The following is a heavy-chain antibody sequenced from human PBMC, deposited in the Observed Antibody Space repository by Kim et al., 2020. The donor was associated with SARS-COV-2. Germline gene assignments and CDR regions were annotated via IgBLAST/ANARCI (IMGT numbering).Heavy chain of an antibody. Sequence: TYADSVKSRFTISRDNSKSTLYLQMNSLRAEDTAVYYCARALSGTNCYNYWGQGTLVTVSS. V-gene: IGHV3-74*01. D-gene: IGHD2-15*01. CDR3: ARALSGTNCYNY. J-gene: IGHJ4*02.